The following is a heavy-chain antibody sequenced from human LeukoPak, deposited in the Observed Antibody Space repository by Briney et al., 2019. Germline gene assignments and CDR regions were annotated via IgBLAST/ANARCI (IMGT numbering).Heavy chain of an antibody. D-gene: IGHD3-10*01. CDR1: GYTFTSYD. CDR2: INANSGET. CDR3: ATGVDMIWFALQS. J-gene: IGHJ5*02. V-gene: IGHV1-2*02. Sequence: ASVKVSCKASGYTFTSYDIHWVRQATGQGLEWMGWINANSGETNYAQKFQGRVTMTRDTSISTAYMELSRLNSDDTAVYYCATGVDMIWFALQSWGQGTLVSVSS.